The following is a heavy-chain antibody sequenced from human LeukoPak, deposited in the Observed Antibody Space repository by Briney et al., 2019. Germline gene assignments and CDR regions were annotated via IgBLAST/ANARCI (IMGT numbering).Heavy chain of an antibody. Sequence: GASVKVSCKASGYTFTSYDINWVRQATGQGLEWMGWMNPNSGNTGYAQKFQGRVTMTRHTSISTAYMELSSLRSEATAVYYCARGVDTVTNFDYWGQGTLVTVSS. CDR2: MNPNSGNT. CDR3: ARGVDTVTNFDY. D-gene: IGHD5-18*01. J-gene: IGHJ4*02. CDR1: GYTFTSYD. V-gene: IGHV1-8*01.